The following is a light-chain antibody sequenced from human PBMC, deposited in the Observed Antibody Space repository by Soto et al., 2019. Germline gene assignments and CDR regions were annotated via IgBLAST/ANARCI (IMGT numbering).Light chain of an antibody. Sequence: DIQLIQSPSSLSASIGDRLTISCRASQNIKNYVNWYQQQRGKAPKLLVFAASTLQSGVPSRFTGSGSGTDFTLTISSLLPEEFATYYCQQSYSHPWTFGQGTTVEI. CDR1: QNIKNY. CDR2: AAS. CDR3: QQSYSHPWT. J-gene: IGKJ1*01. V-gene: IGKV1-39*01.